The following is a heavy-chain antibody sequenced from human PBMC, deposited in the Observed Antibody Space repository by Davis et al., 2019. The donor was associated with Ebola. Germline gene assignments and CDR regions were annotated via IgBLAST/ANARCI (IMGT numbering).Heavy chain of an antibody. D-gene: IGHD2-8*01. CDR2: IYSSGST. CDR3: AKWSMDAFDI. CDR1: GGSIKTHY. J-gene: IGHJ3*02. V-gene: IGHV4-4*07. Sequence: PGGSLRLSCTVSGGSIKTHYWSWIRQPAGQGLEWLGRIYSSGSTKYNPSLKSRLTMSVGTTKNEFSLKLRSVTAADTAVYYCAKWSMDAFDIWGQGTMVTVSS.